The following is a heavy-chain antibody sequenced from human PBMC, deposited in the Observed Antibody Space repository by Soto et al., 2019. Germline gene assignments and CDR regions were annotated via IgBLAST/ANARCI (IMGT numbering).Heavy chain of an antibody. Sequence: PSGSLALTCAAYGESLSGYYLTWIRQTPGKGLEWIGEINHSGSTNYNPSLKSRVTISVDTSKNQFSLKLSSVTAADTAVYYCAREATYAGTRRQNSSGCVVDYWGQGTLVTVSS. CDR2: INHSGST. D-gene: IGHD6-19*01. V-gene: IGHV4-34*01. CDR1: GESLSGYY. J-gene: IGHJ4*02. CDR3: AREATYAGTRRQNSSGCVVDY.